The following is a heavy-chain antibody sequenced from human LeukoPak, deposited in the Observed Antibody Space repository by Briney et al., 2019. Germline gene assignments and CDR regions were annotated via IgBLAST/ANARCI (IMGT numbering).Heavy chain of an antibody. D-gene: IGHD6-6*01. CDR1: GGSISSYY. V-gene: IGHV4-59*08. Sequence: SETLSLTCTVSGGSISSYYWTWIRQPPGKGLGLEWIGYIYYSGGSNYNPSLKSRVTISIDTSKNQVSLKLSAVTAADTAVYYCARLWDSSSSLDYWGQGTLVTVSS. CDR3: ARLWDSSSSLDY. J-gene: IGHJ4*02. CDR2: IYYSGGS.